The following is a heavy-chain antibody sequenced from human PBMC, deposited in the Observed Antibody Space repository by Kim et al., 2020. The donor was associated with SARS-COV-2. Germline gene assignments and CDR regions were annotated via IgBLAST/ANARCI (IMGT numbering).Heavy chain of an antibody. CDR1: GGSISSYY. V-gene: IGHV4-59*01. Sequence: SETLSLTCTVSGGSISSYYWSWIRQPPGKRLEWIGYIYYSGSTNYNPSLKSRVTISVDTSKNQFSLKLSSVTAADTAVYDCARGGLLWFGELSNGHWFDPWGQGTLVTVSS. CDR2: IYYSGST. CDR3: ARGGLLWFGELSNGHWFDP. D-gene: IGHD3-10*01. J-gene: IGHJ5*02.